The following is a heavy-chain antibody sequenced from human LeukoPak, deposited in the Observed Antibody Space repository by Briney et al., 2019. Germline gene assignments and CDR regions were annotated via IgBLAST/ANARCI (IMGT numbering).Heavy chain of an antibody. J-gene: IGHJ4*02. D-gene: IGHD1-26*01. V-gene: IGHV4-39*01. CDR2: IHFSGNA. CDR3: GRHGRGNVSPIVY. Sequence: PSETLSLTCTVSGGSIGGSGYYWGWVRQPPGKGLEWIASIHFSGNALYNSSPTSRVIVDTSKNQLSLKVNSVTAADTAVYFCGRHGRGNVSPIVYWGQGILVIVSA. CDR1: GGSIGGSGYY.